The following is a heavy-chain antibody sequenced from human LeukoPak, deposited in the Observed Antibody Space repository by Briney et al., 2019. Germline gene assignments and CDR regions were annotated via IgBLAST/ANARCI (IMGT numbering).Heavy chain of an antibody. D-gene: IGHD6-13*01. V-gene: IGHV1-69*13. Sequence: GASVKVSCRASGYTFTSYGISWVRQAPGQGLEWMGGIIPIFGTANYAQKFQGRVTITADESTSTAYMELSSLRSEDTAVYYCARSHPGIAAPLYYGMDVWGQGTTVTVSS. CDR1: GYTFTSYG. CDR3: ARSHPGIAAPLYYGMDV. J-gene: IGHJ6*02. CDR2: IIPIFGTA.